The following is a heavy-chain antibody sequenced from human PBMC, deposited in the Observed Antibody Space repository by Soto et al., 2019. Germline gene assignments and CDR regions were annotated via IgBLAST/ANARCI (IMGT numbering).Heavy chain of an antibody. Sequence: GGSLRLSCTASGFTFGDYAMSWFRQAPGKGLEWVGFIRSKAYGGTTEYAASVKGRFTISRDDSKSIAYLQMNSLKTEDTAVYYCTREWNIVVVPAAALFDYWGQGTLVTVSS. CDR2: IRSKAYGGTT. V-gene: IGHV3-49*03. D-gene: IGHD2-2*01. CDR1: GFTFGDYA. CDR3: TREWNIVVVPAAALFDY. J-gene: IGHJ4*02.